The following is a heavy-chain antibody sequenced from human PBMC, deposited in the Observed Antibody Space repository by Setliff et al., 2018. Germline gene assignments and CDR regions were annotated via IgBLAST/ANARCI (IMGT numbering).Heavy chain of an antibody. J-gene: IGHJ6*03. V-gene: IGHV1-69*13. CDR3: AGGQPLVRKYYYYMDV. CDR2: IIPMFGT. CDR1: GGTFSSYV. D-gene: IGHD3-10*01. Sequence: ASVKVSCKASGGTFSSYVISWVREAPGQGLEWMGGIIPMFGTNYAQKFQGRVTITADESTSTAYMELSSLGPEDTAVYYCAGGQPLVRKYYYYMDVWGKGTTVTSP.